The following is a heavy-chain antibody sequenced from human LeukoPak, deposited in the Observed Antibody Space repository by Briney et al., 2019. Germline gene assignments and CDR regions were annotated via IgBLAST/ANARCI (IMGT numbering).Heavy chain of an antibody. V-gene: IGHV3-48*03. Sequence: GGSLRLLCVPSGFTFSSFEMIWVRQAPGQGLEWVSYISSSGGLMNYADSVKGRFTISRDNAKNSLYLQMNSLRVEDTAFYYCAESNDNWGQGTLVTVSS. J-gene: IGHJ4*02. CDR3: AESNDN. CDR2: ISSSGGLM. D-gene: IGHD1-1*01. CDR1: GFTFSSFE.